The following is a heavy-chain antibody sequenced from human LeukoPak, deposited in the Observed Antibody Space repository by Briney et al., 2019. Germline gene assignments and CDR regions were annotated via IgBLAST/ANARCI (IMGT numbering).Heavy chain of an antibody. D-gene: IGHD3-22*01. V-gene: IGHV3-33*01. J-gene: IGHJ4*02. CDR1: GFTFSSYG. CDR2: TWYDGSNT. CDR3: ARGYYYDSSGYYDY. Sequence: GGSLRLSCAASGFTFSSYGIHWVRQAPGQGLEGVAVTWYDGSNTYYSDSVKGRFTIARDNSKNTLYLQMHSLRAEDTAVYYCARGYYYDSSGYYDYWGQGTLVTVSS.